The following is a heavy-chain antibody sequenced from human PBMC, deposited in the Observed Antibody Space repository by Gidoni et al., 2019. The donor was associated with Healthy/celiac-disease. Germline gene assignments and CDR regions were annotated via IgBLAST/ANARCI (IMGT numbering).Heavy chain of an antibody. D-gene: IGHD3-10*01. J-gene: IGHJ4*02. CDR2: INPNSGGT. CDR3: ARVISPLWFGELLGLDY. V-gene: IGHV1-2*02. CDR1: GYTFTGYY. Sequence: QVQLVQSGAEVKKPGASVKVSCKASGYTFTGYYMHWVRQAPGQGLEWMGWINPNSGGTNYAQKFQGRVTMTRDTSISTAYMELSRLRSDDTAVYYCARVISPLWFGELLGLDYWGQGTLVTVSS.